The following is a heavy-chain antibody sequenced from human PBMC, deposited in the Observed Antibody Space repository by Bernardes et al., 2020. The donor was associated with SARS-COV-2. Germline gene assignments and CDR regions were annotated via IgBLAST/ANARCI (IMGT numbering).Heavy chain of an antibody. J-gene: IGHJ6*02. CDR3: AKVLGAVAGHPEDYYGMDV. V-gene: IGHV4-59*01. CDR2: IHYSGST. D-gene: IGHD6-19*01. Sequence: SETLSLTCTVSGGSISGFYWNWIRQPPGKGLEWIGYIHYSGSTNYNPSLKSRVTISVDTSKNQFSLKLSSVTVADTAVYYCAKVLGAVAGHPEDYYGMDVWGQGTTVTVSS. CDR1: GGSISGFY.